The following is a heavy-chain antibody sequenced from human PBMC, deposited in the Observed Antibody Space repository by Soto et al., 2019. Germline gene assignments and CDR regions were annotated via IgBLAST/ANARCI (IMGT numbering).Heavy chain of an antibody. Sequence: SETLSLTCTVSGGSISSYYWSWIRQPPGKGLEWIGYIYYSGSTNYNPSLKSRVTISVDTSKNQFSLKLSSVTAADTAVYYCARGYYGSGSYTDYYYYYYKDVWGKGTTVTVSS. J-gene: IGHJ6*03. D-gene: IGHD3-10*01. CDR2: IYYSGST. CDR3: ARGYYGSGSYTDYYYYYYKDV. CDR1: GGSISSYY. V-gene: IGHV4-59*01.